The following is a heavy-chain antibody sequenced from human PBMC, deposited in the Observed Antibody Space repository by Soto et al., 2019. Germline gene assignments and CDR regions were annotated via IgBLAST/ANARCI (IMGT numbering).Heavy chain of an antibody. J-gene: IGHJ4*02. CDR1: GFPFTSYG. CDR2: ISYDGSDK. V-gene: IGHV3-30*03. D-gene: IGHD3-16*01. Sequence: QVQLVESGGGVVQPGRSLRLSCAASGFPFTSYGMHWVREGPDKGLEWVAIISYDGSDKYYADSVKGRFTISRDNSKNTLYLQMNSLRPEDTAVFDCVGGQYSFAHRGKGTLVIVSS. CDR3: VGGQYSFAH.